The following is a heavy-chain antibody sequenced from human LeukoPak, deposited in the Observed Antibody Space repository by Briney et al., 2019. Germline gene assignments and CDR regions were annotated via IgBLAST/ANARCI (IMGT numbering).Heavy chain of an antibody. CDR1: GYTFTSYD. J-gene: IGHJ5*02. CDR3: ARQVLNGDTITAMDDNWFDP. V-gene: IGHV1-8*03. Sequence: GASVTVSCKASGYTFTSYDINWVRQAPGQGLEWMGWMNPNSGNTGYAQKFQGRVTITRNTSISTAYMELSSLRSEDTAVYYCARQVLNGDTITAMDDNWFDPWGQGTLVTVSS. D-gene: IGHD5-18*01. CDR2: MNPNSGNT.